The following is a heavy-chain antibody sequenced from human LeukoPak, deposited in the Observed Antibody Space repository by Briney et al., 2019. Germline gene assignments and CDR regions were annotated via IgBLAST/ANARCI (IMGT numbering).Heavy chain of an antibody. V-gene: IGHV1-69*05. CDR1: GGTFSSYA. J-gene: IGHJ4*02. CDR3: AVNIVGAYDY. D-gene: IGHD1-26*01. CDR2: IIPIFGTA. Sequence: SVKVSCKASGGTFSSYAISWVRQAPGQGLEWMGGIIPIFGTANYAQKFQGRVTMTRDTSTSTVYMELSSLRSEDTAVYYCAVNIVGAYDYWGQGTLVTVSS.